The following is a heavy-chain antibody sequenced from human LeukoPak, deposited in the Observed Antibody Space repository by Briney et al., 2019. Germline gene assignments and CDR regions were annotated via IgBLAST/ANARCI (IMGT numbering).Heavy chain of an antibody. J-gene: IGHJ4*02. Sequence: ASVKVSCKASGYTFTSYYMHWVRQAPGQGLEWMGIINPSGGSTSYAQKFQGRVTMTRDTSTSTVYMELSSLRSEDTAVYYCARDGEYYYDSSGYHSLDYWGQGTLVTVSS. CDR1: GYTFTSYY. CDR3: ARDGEYYYDSSGYHSLDY. D-gene: IGHD3-22*01. V-gene: IGHV1-46*01. CDR2: INPSGGST.